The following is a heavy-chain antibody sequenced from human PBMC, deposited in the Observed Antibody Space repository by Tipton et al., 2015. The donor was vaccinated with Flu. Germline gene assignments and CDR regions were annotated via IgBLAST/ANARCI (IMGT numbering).Heavy chain of an antibody. V-gene: IGHV4-34*01. CDR2: INHSGST. Sequence: LRLSCAVYGGSFSGYYWSWIRQPPGKGLEWIGEINHSGSTNYNPSLKSRVTISVDTSKNQFSLKLSSVTAADTAVYYCARDAITGTPLDYWGQGTLVTVSS. J-gene: IGHJ4*02. CDR3: ARDAITGTPLDY. D-gene: IGHD1-7*01. CDR1: GGSFSGYY.